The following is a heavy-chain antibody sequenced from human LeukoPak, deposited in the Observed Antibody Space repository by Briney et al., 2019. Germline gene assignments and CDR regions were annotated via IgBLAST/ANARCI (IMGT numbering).Heavy chain of an antibody. CDR2: ISAYNGNT. J-gene: IGHJ4*02. CDR3: AREGVSTIFGARH. D-gene: IGHD3-3*01. Sequence: ASVKVSCKAPGYTFTSYGISWVRQAPGEGVEWMGWISAYNGNTNYAQKLQGRVTITTDTSTSTAYMELRSLRSDDTAVYYCAREGVSTIFGARHWGQGTLVTVSS. V-gene: IGHV1-18*01. CDR1: GYTFTSYG.